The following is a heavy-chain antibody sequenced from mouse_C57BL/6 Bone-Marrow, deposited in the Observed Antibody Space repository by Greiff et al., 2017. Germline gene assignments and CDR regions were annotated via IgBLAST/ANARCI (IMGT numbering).Heavy chain of an antibody. CDR3: ARLDDGYSSWFAY. CDR1: GFTFSDYG. Sequence: EVKLVESGGGLVKPGGSLKLSCAASGFTFSDYGMHWVRQAPEKGLEWVAYISSGSSTIYYADTVKGRFTISRDNAKNTLFLQMTSLRSEDTAMYYCARLDDGYSSWFAYWGQGTLVTVSA. CDR2: ISSGSSTI. D-gene: IGHD2-3*01. J-gene: IGHJ3*01. V-gene: IGHV5-17*01.